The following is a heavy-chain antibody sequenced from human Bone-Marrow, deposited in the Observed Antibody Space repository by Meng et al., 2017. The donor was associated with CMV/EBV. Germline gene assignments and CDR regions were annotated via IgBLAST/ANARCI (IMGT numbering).Heavy chain of an antibody. Sequence: GESLKISCAASGFTFSSYAMSWVRQAPGKGLEWVANIKEDGSEKFYVDSVKGRFTISRDGARNSLYLQMNSLRAEDTAVYYCARGNPMTTVTKVGGSNYYYSMDVWGQGTTVTVSS. CDR1: GFTFSSYA. J-gene: IGHJ6*02. V-gene: IGHV3-7*01. CDR2: IKEDGSEK. D-gene: IGHD4-17*01. CDR3: ARGNPMTTVTKVGGSNYYYSMDV.